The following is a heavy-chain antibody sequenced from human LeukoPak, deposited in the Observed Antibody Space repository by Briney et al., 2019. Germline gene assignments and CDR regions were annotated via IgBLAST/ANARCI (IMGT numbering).Heavy chain of an antibody. CDR2: IKQDGSEK. Sequence: GGSLRLSCATSGFIFSSYWMSWVRQAPGKGLEWVANIKQDGSEKYYVDSVKGRFTISRDNAKKSLYLQMNSLRAEDAAVYYCARDESASYDFWSGFDCWGQGTLVTVSS. CDR3: ARDESASYDFWSGFDC. J-gene: IGHJ4*02. V-gene: IGHV3-7*01. CDR1: GFIFSSYW. D-gene: IGHD3-3*01.